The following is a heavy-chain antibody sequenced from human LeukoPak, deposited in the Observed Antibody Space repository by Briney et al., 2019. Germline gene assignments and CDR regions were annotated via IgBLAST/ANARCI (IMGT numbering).Heavy chain of an antibody. D-gene: IGHD1-14*01. V-gene: IGHV4-61*02. CDR1: GGSISSGSYY. CDR3: ARARFHTTHFTY. CDR2: IYTSGST. Sequence: PSETLSLTCTVSGGSISSGSYYWSWIRQPAGKGLEWIGRIYTSGSTNYNPSLKSRVTISVDTSKNQFSLKLSSVTAADTAVYYCARARFHTTHFTYWGQGTLATVSS. J-gene: IGHJ4*02.